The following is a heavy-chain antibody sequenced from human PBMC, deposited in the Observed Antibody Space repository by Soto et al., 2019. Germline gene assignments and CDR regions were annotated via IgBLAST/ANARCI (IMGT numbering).Heavy chain of an antibody. CDR2: ITGSSSYI. Sequence: DVQLVESGGGLVKPGGSLRLSCAASGCIFSSHNMNWVRQAPGKGLEWVSSITGSSSYIFYADSVKGRFTISRDNAKNTVYLQVNSLRAEDTGVYYCARLVASETGYGMDVWGQGTTVTVSS. J-gene: IGHJ6*02. D-gene: IGHD3-9*01. CDR3: ARLVASETGYGMDV. V-gene: IGHV3-21*06. CDR1: GCIFSSHN.